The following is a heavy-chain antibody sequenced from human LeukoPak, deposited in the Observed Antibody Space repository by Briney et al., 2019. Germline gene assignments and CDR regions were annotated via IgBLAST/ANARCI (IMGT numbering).Heavy chain of an antibody. CDR3: ARQDYDILTGYYKGPFDY. V-gene: IGHV5-51*01. CDR1: GYSFTSYW. CDR2: IYPGDSDT. Sequence: GESLKISRKGSGYSFTSYWIGWVRQMPGKGLEWMGIIYPGDSDTRYSPSFQGQVTISADKSISTAYLQWSSLKASDTAMYYCARQDYDILTGYYKGPFDYWGQGTLVTVSS. J-gene: IGHJ4*02. D-gene: IGHD3-9*01.